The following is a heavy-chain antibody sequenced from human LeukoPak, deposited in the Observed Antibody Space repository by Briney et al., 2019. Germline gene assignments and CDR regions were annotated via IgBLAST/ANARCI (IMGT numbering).Heavy chain of an antibody. CDR1: GFTFSSYA. D-gene: IGHD2-2*01. Sequence: GGSLRLSRAASGFTFSSYAMNWVRQAPGKGLEWVSVISTSGGSTYFADSVKGRFTISRDNSKNTLYLQMNSLRAEDTAVYYCARGGRYCSSTSCYLGRWGQGTLVTVSS. V-gene: IGHV3-23*01. J-gene: IGHJ4*02. CDR3: ARGGRYCSSTSCYLGR. CDR2: ISTSGGST.